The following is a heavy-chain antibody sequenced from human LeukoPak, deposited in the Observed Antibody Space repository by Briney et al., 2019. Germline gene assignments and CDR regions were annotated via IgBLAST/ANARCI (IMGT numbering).Heavy chain of an antibody. CDR1: GFTFSSYS. D-gene: IGHD2-2*01. J-gene: IGHJ3*02. CDR2: FSTSSGTI. CDR3: ARDSMYAFDT. V-gene: IGHV3-48*01. Sequence: PGGSLRLSCAASGFTFSSYSMNWVRQAPGKGLEWISYFSTSSGTISYADSVKGRFTISRDNAKNSLYLQMNSLRAEDTAVYYCARDSMYAFDTWGQGTVVTVSS.